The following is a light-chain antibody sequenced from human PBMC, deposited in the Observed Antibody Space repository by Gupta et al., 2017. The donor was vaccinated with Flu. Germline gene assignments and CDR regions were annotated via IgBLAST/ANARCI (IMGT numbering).Light chain of an antibody. CDR2: VDK. CDR1: RDSIGDND. CDR3: PSYDSSVSWV. Sequence: TITCTQRRDSIGDNDVQCYHQRPASAPPTVIFVDKTTPSGVPDRFSGSTDTASNAASLTISGLETEDDADYYCPSYDSSVSWVFGGGTKLTVL. V-gene: IGLV6-57*03. J-gene: IGLJ3*02.